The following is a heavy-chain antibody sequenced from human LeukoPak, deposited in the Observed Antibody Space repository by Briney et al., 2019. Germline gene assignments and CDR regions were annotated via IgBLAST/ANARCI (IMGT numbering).Heavy chain of an antibody. CDR1: RFTFSSYS. V-gene: IGHV3-21*01. D-gene: IGHD3-22*01. Sequence: GGSLRLSCAASRFTFSSYSMNWIPQAPGKGLEWVSSISGSGEFIYYADSLKGRFTISRDNGKNSLYLQMNSLRAEDTAVYFCARDDSHGYHFFDSWGQGTLVTVSS. CDR2: ISGSGEFI. J-gene: IGHJ4*02. CDR3: ARDDSHGYHFFDS.